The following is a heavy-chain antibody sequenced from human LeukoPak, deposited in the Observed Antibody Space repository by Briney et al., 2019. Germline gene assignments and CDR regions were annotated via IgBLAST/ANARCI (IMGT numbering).Heavy chain of an antibody. CDR1: GFTFSSYA. J-gene: IGHJ4*02. CDR2: ISGSGGST. Sequence: GGSLRLSCAASGFTFSSYAMSWVRQAPGKGLEWVSAISGSGGSTYYADSVKGRFTISRDNAKNSLYLQMNSLRAEDTAVYYCARVYSPDWLSTPDYWGQGTLVTVSS. CDR3: ARVYSPDWLSTPDY. D-gene: IGHD3-9*01. V-gene: IGHV3-23*01.